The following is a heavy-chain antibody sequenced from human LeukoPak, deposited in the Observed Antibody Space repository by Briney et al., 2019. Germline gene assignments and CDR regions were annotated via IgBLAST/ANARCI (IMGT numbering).Heavy chain of an antibody. CDR3: AREYCSSTSCYRSYYYYYMDV. D-gene: IGHD2-2*01. J-gene: IGHJ6*03. V-gene: IGHV3-21*01. CDR2: ISSSSSYI. Sequence: GGSLRLSCAASGFTFSSYSKNWVRQAPEKGLEWVSSISSSSSYIYYADSVKGRFTISRDNAKNSLYLQMNSLRAEDTAVYYCAREYCSSTSCYRSYYYYYMDVWGKGTTVTVSS. CDR1: GFTFSSYS.